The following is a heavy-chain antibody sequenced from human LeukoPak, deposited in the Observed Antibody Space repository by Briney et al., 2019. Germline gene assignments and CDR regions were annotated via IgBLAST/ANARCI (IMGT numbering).Heavy chain of an antibody. Sequence: ASVKVSCKASGYTFTGYYMHWVRQAPGQGLEWMGWINPNSGGTNYAQKFQGRVTMTRDTSISTAYMELSRLRSDDTAVYYCARGRSPYGSGSGFDYWGQGTLVTVSS. CDR3: ARGRSPYGSGSGFDY. V-gene: IGHV1-2*02. CDR1: GYTFTGYY. CDR2: INPNSGGT. J-gene: IGHJ4*02. D-gene: IGHD3-10*01.